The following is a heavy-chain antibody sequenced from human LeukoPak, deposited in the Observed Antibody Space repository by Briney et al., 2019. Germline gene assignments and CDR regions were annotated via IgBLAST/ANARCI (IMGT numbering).Heavy chain of an antibody. J-gene: IGHJ6*02. CDR3: AKFLGGDYYYYGMDV. D-gene: IGHD3-16*01. V-gene: IGHV3-23*01. Sequence: PGGSLRLSCAASGFTFSSYAMSWVRQAPGKGLEWVSGISGSGGSTYYADSVKGRFTISRDNPKNTLYLQMNSLRAEDTAVYYCAKFLGGDYYYYGMDVWGQGTTVTVSS. CDR1: GFTFSSYA. CDR2: ISGSGGST.